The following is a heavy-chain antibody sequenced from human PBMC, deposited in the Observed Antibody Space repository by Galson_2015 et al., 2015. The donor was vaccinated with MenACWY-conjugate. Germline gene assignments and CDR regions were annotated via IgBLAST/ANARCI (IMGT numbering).Heavy chain of an antibody. V-gene: IGHV1-8*01. CDR2: MNPNSGNT. Sequence: SVKVSCKASGYTFTSYDINWVRQATGQGLEWMGWMNPNSGNTGYAQKSQGRVTMTRNTSISTAYMELSSLRSEDTAVYYCARGGDYDILTGRYYYYMDVWGKGTTVTVSS. CDR3: ARGGDYDILTGRYYYYMDV. J-gene: IGHJ6*03. D-gene: IGHD3-9*01. CDR1: GYTFTSYD.